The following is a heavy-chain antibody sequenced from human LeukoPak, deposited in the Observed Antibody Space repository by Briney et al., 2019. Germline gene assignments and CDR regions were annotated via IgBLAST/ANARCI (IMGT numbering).Heavy chain of an antibody. V-gene: IGHV1-24*01. D-gene: IGHD5-12*01. CDR2: FDPEDGET. Sequence: GASVKVSCKVSGYTLTELSMHWVRQAPGKGLEWMGGFDPEDGETIYAQKFQGRVTMTEDTSTDTAYMELSSLRSEDTAVYYCAARYGVDIVATNFDYWGQGTLVTVSS. J-gene: IGHJ4*02. CDR1: GYTLTELS. CDR3: AARYGVDIVATNFDY.